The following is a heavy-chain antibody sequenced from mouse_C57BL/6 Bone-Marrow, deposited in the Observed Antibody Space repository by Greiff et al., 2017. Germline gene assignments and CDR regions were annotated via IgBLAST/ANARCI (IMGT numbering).Heavy chain of an antibody. Sequence: QVHVKQPGAELVKPGASVKLSCKASGYTFTSYWMHWVKQRPGQGLEWIGMIHPNSGSTNYNEKFKSKATLTVDKSSSTAYMQLSSLTSEDSAVYYCARDPPGDGTGCDYWGQGTTLTVSS. V-gene: IGHV1-64*01. CDR3: ARDPPGDGTGCDY. J-gene: IGHJ2*01. D-gene: IGHD3-2*02. CDR2: IHPNSGST. CDR1: GYTFTSYW.